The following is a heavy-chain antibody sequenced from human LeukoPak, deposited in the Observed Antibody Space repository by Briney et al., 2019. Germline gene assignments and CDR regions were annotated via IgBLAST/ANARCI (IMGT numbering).Heavy chain of an antibody. CDR2: IYYSGST. V-gene: IGHV4-30-4*01. D-gene: IGHD1-26*01. Sequence: SETLSLTCTVSGGSINSGDYYWSWIRQPPGKGLEWIGYIYYSGSTNYNPSLKSRISISVNTSKNQFSLKLNSVTAADTAVYYCARERGPDSGTYGPFDYWGQGTLVTVSS. CDR3: ARERGPDSGTYGPFDY. J-gene: IGHJ4*02. CDR1: GGSINSGDYY.